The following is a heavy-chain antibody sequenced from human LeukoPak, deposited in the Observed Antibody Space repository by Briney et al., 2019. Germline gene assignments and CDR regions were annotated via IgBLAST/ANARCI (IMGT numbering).Heavy chain of an antibody. D-gene: IGHD1-26*01. J-gene: IGHJ6*02. V-gene: IGHV3-23*01. CDR2: ISGSGGST. Sequence: GGSLRLSCAASGFTFSSYAMSWVRQAPGKGLEWVSAISGSGGSTYYADSVKGRFTISRDNSKNTLYLQMNSLRAEDTAVYYCAKDQLHSDETGVYYYYGMDVWGQGTTVTVSS. CDR3: AKDQLHSDETGVYYYYGMDV. CDR1: GFTFSSYA.